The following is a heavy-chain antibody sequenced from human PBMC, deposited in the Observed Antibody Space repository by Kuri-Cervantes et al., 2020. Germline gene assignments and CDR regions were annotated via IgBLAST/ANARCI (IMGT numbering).Heavy chain of an antibody. V-gene: IGHV3-21*01. Sequence: GGSLRLSCITSGFTFSSYSMNWVRQAPGKGLEWVSSTSSSSSYIYYADSVKGRFTISRDNAKNSLYLQMNSLRAEDTAVYYCARPLGWSLHEAFDYWGQGTLVTVSS. CDR1: GFTFSSYS. D-gene: IGHD6-19*01. CDR2: TSSSSSYI. J-gene: IGHJ4*02. CDR3: ARPLGWSLHEAFDY.